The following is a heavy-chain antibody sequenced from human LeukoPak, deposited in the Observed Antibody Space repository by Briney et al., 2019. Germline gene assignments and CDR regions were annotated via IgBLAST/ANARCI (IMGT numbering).Heavy chain of an antibody. V-gene: IGHV1-69*04. CDR2: IIPILGIA. J-gene: IGHJ5*02. CDR1: GGTFSSYA. CDR3: AREGIAVAGNWFDP. D-gene: IGHD6-19*01. Sequence: SVKVSCKASGGTFSSYAISWVRQAPGQGLEWMGRIIPILGIANYAQKFQGRVTMTRDTSTSTVYMELSSLRSEDTAVYYCAREGIAVAGNWFDPWGQGTLVTVSS.